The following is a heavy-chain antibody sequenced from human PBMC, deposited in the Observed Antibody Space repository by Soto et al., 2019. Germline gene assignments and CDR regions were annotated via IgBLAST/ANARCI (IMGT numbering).Heavy chain of an antibody. J-gene: IGHJ6*02. Sequence: PGESLKISCKGSGYSFTIYWIGWVRQMPGKGLEWMGIIYPGDSDTRYSPSFQGQVTISADKSISTAYLQWSGLKASDTAMYYCARHGTRVYSDNSDYYYYGMDVWGQGTTVTVSS. V-gene: IGHV5-51*01. CDR3: ARHGTRVYSDNSDYYYYGMDV. D-gene: IGHD3-22*01. CDR2: IYPGDSDT. CDR1: GYSFTIYW.